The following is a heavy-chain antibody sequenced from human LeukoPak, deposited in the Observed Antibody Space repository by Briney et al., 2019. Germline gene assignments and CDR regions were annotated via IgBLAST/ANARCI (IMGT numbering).Heavy chain of an antibody. D-gene: IGHD3-22*01. V-gene: IGHV1-2*02. Sequence: GASVKVSCKPSGYTFSGYYMHWVRQAPGQGLEWMGWINPNSGGTKYAQKFQGRVTMTRDTSISTAYMELSRLRSDDTAVYYCARGYYDSSGYYYSPGGFDPWGQGTLVTVSS. CDR1: GYTFSGYY. J-gene: IGHJ5*02. CDR3: ARGYYDSSGYYYSPGGFDP. CDR2: INPNSGGT.